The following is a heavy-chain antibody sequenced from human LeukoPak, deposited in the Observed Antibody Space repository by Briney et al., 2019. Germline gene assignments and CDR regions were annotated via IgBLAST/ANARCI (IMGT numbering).Heavy chain of an antibody. CDR3: AKYGGQRSAFDI. CDR1: GFTFSSYG. CDR2: ISYDGSNK. D-gene: IGHD4-23*01. Sequence: GSLRLSCAASGFTFSSYGMHWVRQAPGKGLEWVAVISYDGSNKYYADSVKGRFTISRDISKNTLYLQMNSLRAEDTAVYYCAKYGGQRSAFDIWGQGTMVTVSS. J-gene: IGHJ3*02. V-gene: IGHV3-30*18.